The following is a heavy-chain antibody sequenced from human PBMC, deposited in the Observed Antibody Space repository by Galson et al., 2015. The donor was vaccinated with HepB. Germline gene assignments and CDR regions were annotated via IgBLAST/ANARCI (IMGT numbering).Heavy chain of an antibody. CDR3: ARVTTGLRGAFDV. J-gene: IGHJ3*01. CDR2: ISPYNGNT. CDR1: GYSFTSYG. Sequence: SVKVSCKASGYSFTSYGFSWVRQAPGRGLEWMGWISPYNGNTYYAQRLQGRVTMTTDSSTTTAYMDLRSLRPDDTAVYHCARVTTGLRGAFDVWGPGTMVTVSS. D-gene: IGHD4-11*01. V-gene: IGHV1-18*01.